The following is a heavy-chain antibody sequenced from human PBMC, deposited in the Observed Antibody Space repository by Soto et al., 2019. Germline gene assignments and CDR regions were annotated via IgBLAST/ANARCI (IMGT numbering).Heavy chain of an antibody. CDR2: LSSGSRYV. J-gene: IGHJ4*02. D-gene: IGHD3-16*01. Sequence: GWSLRLSCTSSVFTFINYIMTWVRQPPGKGLEWVASLSSGSRYVYYADSVKGRFTISRDDARNSVFLQMNNVRAEDAAVYYCVRGGSSRSYWGRGTLVTVSS. V-gene: IGHV3-21*06. CDR3: VRGGSSRSY. CDR1: VFTFINYI.